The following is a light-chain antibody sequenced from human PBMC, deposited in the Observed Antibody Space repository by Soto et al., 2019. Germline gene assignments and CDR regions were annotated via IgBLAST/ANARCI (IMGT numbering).Light chain of an antibody. V-gene: IGKV3-20*01. Sequence: ETVLTQSPGTLSLSPGERATLSCRASQSVRSNYLAWYQQKPGQAPRLLIYNSSTRATGIPDRFSGSGAGTYFTLTSSRREPEDFALYYCQQYRDLPQTFGQGTKVEMK. CDR3: QQYRDLPQT. J-gene: IGKJ1*01. CDR1: QSVRSNY. CDR2: NSS.